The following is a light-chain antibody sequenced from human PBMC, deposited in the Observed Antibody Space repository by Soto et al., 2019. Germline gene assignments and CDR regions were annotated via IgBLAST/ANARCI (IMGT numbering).Light chain of an antibody. CDR2: GAS. J-gene: IGKJ1*01. V-gene: IGKV3D-20*02. CDR3: QQRSNWPT. Sequence: EMVLTQSPGTLSLSPGERSTLACRASQSVSNNYLAWYQQKPGQAPRLLIYGASNRATGIPDRFSGSGSGTDFTLTISRLEPEDFAVYYCQQRSNWPTFGQGTKVDI. CDR1: QSVSNNY.